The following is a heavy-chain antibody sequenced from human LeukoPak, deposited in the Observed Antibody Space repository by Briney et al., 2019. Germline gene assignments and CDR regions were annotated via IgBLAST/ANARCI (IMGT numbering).Heavy chain of an antibody. CDR3: ARYYYDSSGYYAQPPPYYFDY. J-gene: IGHJ4*02. V-gene: IGHV4-39*01. CDR2: IYYSGST. CDR1: GGSVSSSSYY. D-gene: IGHD3-22*01. Sequence: SETLSLTCTVSGGSVSSSSYYWGWIRQPPGKGLEWIGSIYYSGSTYYNPSLKSRVTISVDTSKNQFSLKLSSVTAADTAVYYCARYYYDSSGYYAQPPPYYFDYWGQGTLVTVSS.